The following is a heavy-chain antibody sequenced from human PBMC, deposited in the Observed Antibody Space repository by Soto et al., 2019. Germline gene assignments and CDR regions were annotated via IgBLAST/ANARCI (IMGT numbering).Heavy chain of an antibody. J-gene: IGHJ5*02. V-gene: IGHV1-69*13. Sequence: SVKVSCKASGGTFSSYAISWVRQAPGQGLEWMGGIFPIFGTANYAQKFQGRVTITADESTSTAYMELSSLRSEDTAVYYCARGSLGRGNPPLGFDPWGQGTLVTVSS. CDR2: IFPIFGTA. CDR3: ARGSLGRGNPPLGFDP. D-gene: IGHD1-26*01. CDR1: GGTFSSYA.